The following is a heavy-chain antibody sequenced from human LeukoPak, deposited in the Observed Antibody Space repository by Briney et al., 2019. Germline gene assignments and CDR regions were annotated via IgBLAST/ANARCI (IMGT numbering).Heavy chain of an antibody. CDR1: GGSFSGYY. CDR2: INHSGST. D-gene: IGHD3-10*01. CDR3: ARLFYGSGSYYNYYYYMDV. V-gene: IGHV4-34*01. J-gene: IGHJ6*03. Sequence: SETLSLTCAVYGGSFSGYYWSWIRQPPGKGLEWIGEINHSGSTNYNPSLKSRVTISVDTSKNKFSLKLSSVTAADTAVYYCARLFYGSGSYYNYYYYMDVWGKGTTVTISS.